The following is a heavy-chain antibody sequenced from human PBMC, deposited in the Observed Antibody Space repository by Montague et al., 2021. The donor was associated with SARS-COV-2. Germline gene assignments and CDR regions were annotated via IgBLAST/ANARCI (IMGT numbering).Heavy chain of an antibody. CDR1: GFSLSTSGMC. D-gene: IGHD6-13*01. J-gene: IGHJ5*02. Sequence: PALVKPTQTLTLTCTFSGFSLSTSGMCVSWIRQPPGKALEWLARIDWDDDKYYSTSLKTRLTISKDTSKNQVVLTMTNMDPVDTDTYYCARILVAAAGSPSDPWCQGTLGTCSS. V-gene: IGHV2-70*11. CDR3: ARILVAAAGSPSDP. CDR2: IDWDDDK.